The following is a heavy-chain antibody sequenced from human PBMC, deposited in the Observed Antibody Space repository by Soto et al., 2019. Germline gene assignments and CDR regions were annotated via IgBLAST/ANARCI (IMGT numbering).Heavy chain of an antibody. J-gene: IGHJ6*02. D-gene: IGHD3-22*01. CDR2: INPNSGGT. Sequence: SGEVSFKASWYTFTGYYMHWVRQAPGQGLEWMGWINPNSGGTNYAQKFQGWVTMTRDTSISTAYMELSRLRSDDTAVYYCARDFWATYYYDSSGKTDQYGMDVWGQGTTVTVSS. CDR3: ARDFWATYYYDSSGKTDQYGMDV. CDR1: WYTFTGYY. V-gene: IGHV1-2*04.